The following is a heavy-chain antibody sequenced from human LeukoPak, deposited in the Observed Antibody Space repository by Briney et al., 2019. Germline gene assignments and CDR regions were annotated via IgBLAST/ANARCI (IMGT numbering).Heavy chain of an antibody. J-gene: IGHJ5*02. CDR3: ARAGIAVAGSLGNWFDP. Sequence: GGSLRLSCAASGFTFSSYSMNWVRQAPGKGLEWVSSISSSSSYIYYADSVKGRFTISRDNAKNSLYLQMNSLRAEDTAVYYCARAGIAVAGSLGNWFDPWGQGTLVTVSS. V-gene: IGHV3-21*01. D-gene: IGHD6-19*01. CDR1: GFTFSSYS. CDR2: ISSSSSYI.